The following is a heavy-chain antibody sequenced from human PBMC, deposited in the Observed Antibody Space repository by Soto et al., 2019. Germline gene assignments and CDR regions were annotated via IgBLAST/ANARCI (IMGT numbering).Heavy chain of an antibody. CDR3: ARGIAAADLDY. J-gene: IGHJ4*02. V-gene: IGHV3-7*05. CDR1: GFTFSSYW. D-gene: IGHD6-13*01. CDR2: IKQDGSEK. Sequence: EVQLVESGGGLVQPGGSLRLSCAASGFTFSSYWMSWVRQAPGKGLEWVANIKQDGSEKYYVDSVKGRFTISRDNAKNSLYLQMNSVRAEDTAVYYCARGIAAADLDYWGQGTLVTVSS.